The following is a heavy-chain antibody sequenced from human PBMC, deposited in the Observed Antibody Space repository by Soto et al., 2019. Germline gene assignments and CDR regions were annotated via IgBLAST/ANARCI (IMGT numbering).Heavy chain of an antibody. V-gene: IGHV1-69*19. D-gene: IGHD3-10*01. CDR1: GGTFSSYA. CDR3: ARKDASNLVRGETHSSGMDV. CDR2: IIPIFVTA. Sequence: QVQLVQSGAEVKKPGSSVKVSCKASGGTFSSYAISWVRQAPGQGLEWMGGIIPIFVTANYAQKFQGRVTNTAAESTRTAYMELSRLRFEDTAVYYCARKDASNLVRGETHSSGMDVWGQWHTVTVSS. J-gene: IGHJ6*02.